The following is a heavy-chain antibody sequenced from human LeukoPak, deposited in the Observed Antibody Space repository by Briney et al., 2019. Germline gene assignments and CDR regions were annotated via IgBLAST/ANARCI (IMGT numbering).Heavy chain of an antibody. D-gene: IGHD3-10*01. CDR1: GFTFSSYS. V-gene: IGHV3-48*02. CDR2: ISSSSSTI. Sequence: GGSLRLSCAASGFTFSSYSMNWVRQAPGEGLEWVSYISSSSSTIYYADSVKGRFTISRDNAKNSLYLQMNGLRDEDTAVYYCARDDYGSGTDYWGQGTLVTVSS. CDR3: ARDDYGSGTDY. J-gene: IGHJ4*02.